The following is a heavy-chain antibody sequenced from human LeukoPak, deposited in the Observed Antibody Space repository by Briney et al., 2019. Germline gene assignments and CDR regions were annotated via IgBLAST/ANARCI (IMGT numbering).Heavy chain of an antibody. J-gene: IGHJ3*02. Sequence: SVKVSCKASGGTFSSYAISWVRQAPGQELEWMGGIIPIFGTANYAQKFQGRVTITADESTSTAYMELSSLRSEDTAVYYCARAATTVTTEDAFDIWGQGTMVTVSS. CDR1: GGTFSSYA. V-gene: IGHV1-69*01. D-gene: IGHD4-17*01. CDR2: IIPIFGTA. CDR3: ARAATTVTTEDAFDI.